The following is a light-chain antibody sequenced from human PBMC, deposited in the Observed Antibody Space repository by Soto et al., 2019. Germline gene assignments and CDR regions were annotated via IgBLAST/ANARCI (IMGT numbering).Light chain of an antibody. CDR2: DAS. J-gene: IGKJ1*01. V-gene: IGKV1-5*01. CDR3: QKYKDSMWT. CDR1: QSISNW. Sequence: DIQMTQSPTTLSASVGDRVTITCRASQSISNWLAWYQQKPGKAPKLLIYDASSLESGVPSRFSGSGSGTEFTLTISSLQPDDFATYYCQKYKDSMWTFGQGTRVESK.